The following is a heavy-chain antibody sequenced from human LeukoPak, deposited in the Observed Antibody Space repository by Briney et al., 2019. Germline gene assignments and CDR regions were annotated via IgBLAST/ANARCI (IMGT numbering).Heavy chain of an antibody. CDR1: GYTFTGYY. J-gene: IGHJ6*03. Sequence: PGESLKISCKASGYTFTGYYMHWVRQAPGQGLEWMGWINPNSGGTNYAQKFQGRVTMTRDTSISTAYMELSRLRSDDTAVYYCAREAVVIRGYYYYYMDVWGKGTTVTVSS. CDR2: INPNSGGT. CDR3: AREAVVIRGYYYYYMDV. V-gene: IGHV1-2*02. D-gene: IGHD2-21*01.